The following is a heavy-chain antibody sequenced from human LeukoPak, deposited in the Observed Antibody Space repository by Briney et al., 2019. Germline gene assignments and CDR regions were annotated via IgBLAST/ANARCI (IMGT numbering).Heavy chain of an antibody. CDR2: IIPIFGTA. V-gene: IGHV1-69*05. Sequence: SVEVSCKASGGTFSSYAISWVRQAPGQGLEWMGGIIPIFGTANYAQKFQGRVTITTDESTSTAYMELSSLRSEDTAVYYCARALSGGTARTSNYMDVWGKGTTVTVSS. CDR3: ARALSGGTARTSNYMDV. D-gene: IGHD6-13*01. J-gene: IGHJ6*03. CDR1: GGTFSSYA.